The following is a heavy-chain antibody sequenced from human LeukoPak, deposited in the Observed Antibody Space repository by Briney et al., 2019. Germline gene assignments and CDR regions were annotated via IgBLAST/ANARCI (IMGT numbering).Heavy chain of an antibody. Sequence: PSQTLSLTCTVSGGSISSGGYYWSWIRQHPGKGLEWIGYIYYSGSTYYNPSLKSRVTISVDTSKNQFSPKLSSVTAADTAVYYCARDIRWFGELFPNWFDPWGLGTLVTVSS. D-gene: IGHD3-10*01. CDR1: GGSISSGGYY. CDR2: IYYSGST. CDR3: ARDIRWFGELFPNWFDP. V-gene: IGHV4-31*03. J-gene: IGHJ5*02.